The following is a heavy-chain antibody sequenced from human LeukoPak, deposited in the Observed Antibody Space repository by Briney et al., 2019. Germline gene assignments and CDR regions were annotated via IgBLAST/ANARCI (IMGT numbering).Heavy chain of an antibody. CDR1: GYSFAHYY. J-gene: IGHJ3*02. CDR2: INPSGGST. Sequence: ASVKVSCKASGYSFAHYYIHWGRQAPGQRVEWMGKINPSGGSTSYAQKFQGRVTMTRDMSTSTVYMELSSLRSEDTAVYYCARDLIAVAGTSLAFDIWGQGTMVTVSS. D-gene: IGHD6-19*01. CDR3: ARDLIAVAGTSLAFDI. V-gene: IGHV1-46*01.